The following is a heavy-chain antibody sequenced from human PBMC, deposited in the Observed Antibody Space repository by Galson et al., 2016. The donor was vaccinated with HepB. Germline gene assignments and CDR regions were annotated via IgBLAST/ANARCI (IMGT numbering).Heavy chain of an antibody. CDR3: AGQYSSTWASFDY. Sequence: SLRLSCAASGFTFSSYALSWVRQAPGKGLEWVSAVSGSDDYSTYYADSVKGRFTISRDNSKSTMYLQMKSLTVEDTARYYCAGQYSSTWASFDYWGQGTMVTVAS. CDR1: GFTFSSYA. CDR2: VSGSDDYST. J-gene: IGHJ4*02. D-gene: IGHD6-13*01. V-gene: IGHV3-23*01.